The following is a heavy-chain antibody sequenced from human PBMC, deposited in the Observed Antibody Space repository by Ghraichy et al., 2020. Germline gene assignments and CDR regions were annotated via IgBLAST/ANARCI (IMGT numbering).Heavy chain of an antibody. CDR2: INHSGST. J-gene: IGHJ6*02. Sequence: SETLSLTCAVYGGSFSGYYWSWIRQPPGKGLEWIGEINHSGSTNYNPSLKSRVTISVDTSKNQFSLKLSSVTAADTAVYYCARGSRITIFGVVKGRRGMDVWGQGTTVTVSS. CDR1: GGSFSGYY. CDR3: ARGSRITIFGVVKGRRGMDV. V-gene: IGHV4-34*01. D-gene: IGHD3-3*01.